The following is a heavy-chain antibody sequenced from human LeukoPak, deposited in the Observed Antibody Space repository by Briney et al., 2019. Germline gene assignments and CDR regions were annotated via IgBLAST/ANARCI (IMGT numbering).Heavy chain of an antibody. CDR1: GFTFSSYS. Sequence: GGSLRLSCAASGFTFSSYSMNWVRQAPGKGLEWVSYISSSSSTIYYADSVKGRFTISRDNAKNSLYLQMNSLRAEDTAVYYCARGFNFGYCSSTSCYTGNAFDIWGQGTMVTVSS. V-gene: IGHV3-48*04. CDR2: ISSSSSTI. CDR3: ARGFNFGYCSSTSCYTGNAFDI. J-gene: IGHJ3*02. D-gene: IGHD2-2*02.